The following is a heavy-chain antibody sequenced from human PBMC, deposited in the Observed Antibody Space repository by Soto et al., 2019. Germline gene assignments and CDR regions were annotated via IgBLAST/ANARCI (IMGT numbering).Heavy chain of an antibody. CDR3: ATDAGGPPLNRFDS. D-gene: IGHD3-16*01. CDR2: STSSGVT. Sequence: PSETLSRRTTVSDGSLGELGCCWTWIRPLPGRGLEWIGYSTSSGVTYYSPSRQSRISISVDTSKNQFSLTLNSVTAADTAVYYCATDAGGPPLNRFDSWGHGSLVTVAS. CDR1: DGSLGELGCC. J-gene: IGHJ5*01. V-gene: IGHV4-31*03.